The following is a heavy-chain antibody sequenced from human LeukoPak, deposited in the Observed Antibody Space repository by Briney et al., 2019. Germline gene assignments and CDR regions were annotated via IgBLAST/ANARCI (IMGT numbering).Heavy chain of an antibody. CDR1: GGSISCYY. CDR2: MYYSGTT. J-gene: IGHJ4*02. CDR3: ARLATAFDY. V-gene: IGHV4-59*08. Sequence: PSGTLSLTCSVSGGSISCYYWRCFRQPPGKGLEWIRYMYYSGTTNYNPSLKSRVTISVDTSKNQFSLKLSSVTAADTAVYYCARLATAFDYWGQGTLVSVSS.